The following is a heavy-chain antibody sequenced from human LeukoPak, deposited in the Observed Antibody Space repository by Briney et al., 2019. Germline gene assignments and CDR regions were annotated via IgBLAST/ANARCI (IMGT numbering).Heavy chain of an antibody. Sequence: SETLSLTCTVSGGSISTYYWSWIRQPPGKGLEWIGEINHSGSTNYNPSLKSRVTISVDTSKNQFSLKLSSVTAADTAMYYCARVLYYYGMDVWGQGTTVTVSS. CDR2: INHSGST. J-gene: IGHJ6*02. V-gene: IGHV4-34*01. CDR3: ARVLYYYGMDV. CDR1: GGSISTYY.